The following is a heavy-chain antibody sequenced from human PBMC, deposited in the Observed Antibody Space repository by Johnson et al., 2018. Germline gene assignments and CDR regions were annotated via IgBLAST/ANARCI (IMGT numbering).Heavy chain of an antibody. CDR2: INSDGSSR. CDR1: GFTLSGYW. J-gene: IGHJ4*02. V-gene: IGHV3-74*01. D-gene: IGHD1-26*01. Sequence: EVQLLETGGGLVQPGGSLRLSCAASGFTLSGYWMYWVRQAPGKGLVWVSRINSDGSSRGYADSVEGRFTISRDNAKNTLFLQMNSLRAEDTAVYYCAREAGDTVTFDYWGQGTLVTVSS. CDR3: AREAGDTVTFDY.